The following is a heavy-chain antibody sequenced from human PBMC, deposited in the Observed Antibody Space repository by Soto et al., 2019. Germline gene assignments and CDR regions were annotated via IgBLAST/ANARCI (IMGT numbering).Heavy chain of an antibody. V-gene: IGHV4-34*01. J-gene: IGHJ5*02. CDR1: VGPFSGYY. CDR3: ARSITMIVVVITKTTKLYNWFDP. CDR2: INHSGST. Sequence: PSETLSLTCAVYVGPFSGYYWSWIRQPPGNGLEWIGEINHSGSTNSNPSLKRRVTISVDTSKNQFSLKLSSVTAADTAVYYCARSITMIVVVITKTTKLYNWFDPWGQGTLVTVSS. D-gene: IGHD3-22*01.